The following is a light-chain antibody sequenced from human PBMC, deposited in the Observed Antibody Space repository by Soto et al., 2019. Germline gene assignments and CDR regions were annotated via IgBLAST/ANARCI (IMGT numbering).Light chain of an antibody. J-gene: IGKJ4*01. Sequence: EIVMTQSPATLSVSPGERAILSSRASQSISSKLAWYQQKPGHAPRLLIYGASTRATGIPARFSGSGSGTEFTLTISSLQSEDFALYYCQEYNSWHPITFGGGTKVEIK. V-gene: IGKV3-15*01. CDR1: QSISSK. CDR2: GAS. CDR3: QEYNSWHPIT.